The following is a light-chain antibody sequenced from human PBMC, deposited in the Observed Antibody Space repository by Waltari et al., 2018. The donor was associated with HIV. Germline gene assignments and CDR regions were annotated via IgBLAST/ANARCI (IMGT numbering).Light chain of an antibody. V-gene: IGLV1-51*01. CDR1: SSNLGNNY. Sequence: QAVLTQPPSVSAAPGPKVTISCPGSSSNLGNNYVSWYQQFPGKAPKVLIYDNNKRPPGVPDRFSGSRSGTSATLGVAGLQTGDEADYYCGTWDTSLSAGVFGGGTKLTVL. CDR2: DNN. J-gene: IGLJ3*02. CDR3: GTWDTSLSAGV.